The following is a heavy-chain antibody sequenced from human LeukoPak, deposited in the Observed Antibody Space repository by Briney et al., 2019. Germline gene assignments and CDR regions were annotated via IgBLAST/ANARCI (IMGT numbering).Heavy chain of an antibody. CDR1: GFTFSNYW. Sequence: GGSLRLSCAASGFTFSNYWMHWVRQVPGKGLVWVSSISSSSSYIYYADSVKGRFTISRDNAKNSLYLQMNSLRAEDTAVYYCARALIVGAPTGWFDPWGQGTLVTVSS. CDR3: ARALIVGAPTGWFDP. J-gene: IGHJ5*02. CDR2: ISSSSSYI. V-gene: IGHV3-21*01. D-gene: IGHD1-26*01.